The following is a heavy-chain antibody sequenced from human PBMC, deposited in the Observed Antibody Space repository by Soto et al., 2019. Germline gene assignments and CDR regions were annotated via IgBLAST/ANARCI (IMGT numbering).Heavy chain of an antibody. CDR2: INHSGST. D-gene: IGHD6-13*01. J-gene: IGHJ4*02. V-gene: IGHV4-34*01. CDR3: ARGQGIAAAGPLGFDY. Sequence: SETLSLTCAVYGGSFSGYYWRWIRQPPGKGLEWIGEINHSGSTNYNPSPKSRDTISVDTSKNQSSLKLSAVTAADTAVYYCARGQGIAAAGPLGFDYWGQGVLVTVSS. CDR1: GGSFSGYY.